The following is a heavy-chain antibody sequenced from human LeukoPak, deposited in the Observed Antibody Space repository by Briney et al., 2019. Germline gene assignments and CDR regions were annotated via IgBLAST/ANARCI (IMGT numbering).Heavy chain of an antibody. D-gene: IGHD1-26*01. CDR1: GGSISSSSYY. CDR3: ARHVGIVGATRKSLVGDFDY. V-gene: IGHV4-39*01. J-gene: IGHJ4*02. Sequence: SETLSLTCTVSGGSISSSSYYWGWIRQPPGKGLEWIGSIYYSGSTYYNPSPKSRVTISVDTSKNQFSLKLSSVTAADTAVYYCARHVGIVGATRKSLVGDFDYWGQGTLVTVSS. CDR2: IYYSGST.